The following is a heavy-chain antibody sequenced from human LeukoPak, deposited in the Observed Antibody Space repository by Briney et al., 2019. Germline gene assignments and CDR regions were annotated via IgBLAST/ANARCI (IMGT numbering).Heavy chain of an antibody. V-gene: IGHV5-10-1*01. CDR1: GYSFTSYW. J-gene: IGHJ5*02. Sequence: GESLRISCKGSGYSFTSYWISWVRQMPGKGLEWMGRIDPSDSYTNYSPSFQGHVTISADKSISTAYLQWSSLKASDTAMYYCARRLAAAGDLNWFDPGGQGTLVTVS. CDR2: IDPSDSYT. CDR3: ARRLAAAGDLNWFDP. D-gene: IGHD6-13*01.